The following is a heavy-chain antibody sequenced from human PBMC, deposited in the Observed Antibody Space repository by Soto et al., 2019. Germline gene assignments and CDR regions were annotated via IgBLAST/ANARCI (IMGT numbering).Heavy chain of an antibody. V-gene: IGHV4-59*08. CDR3: ARLGRYYDILTGYSPLSWFDP. CDR1: GGSISNYY. J-gene: IGHJ5*02. D-gene: IGHD3-9*01. Sequence: SETLSLTCTVSGGSISNYYWSWIRQPPGKGLEWIGYIYYSGTTNYNPSLKSRVTISVDTSKNQFSLKLSSVTAADTAVYYCARLGRYYDILTGYSPLSWFDPWRQGTLVTVSS. CDR2: IYYSGTT.